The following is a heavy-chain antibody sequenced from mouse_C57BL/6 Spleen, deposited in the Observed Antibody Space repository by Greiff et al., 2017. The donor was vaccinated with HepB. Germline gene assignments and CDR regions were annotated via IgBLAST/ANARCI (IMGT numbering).Heavy chain of an antibody. CDR2: ISSGGDYI. Sequence: EVKLVESGEGLVKPGGSLKLSCAASGFTFSSYAMSWVRQTPEKRLEWVAYISSGGDYIYYADTVKGRFTISRDNARNTLYLQMSSLKSEDTAMYYCTSAITTVVAEYFDYWGQGTTLTVSS. CDR1: GFTFSSYA. J-gene: IGHJ2*01. D-gene: IGHD1-1*01. V-gene: IGHV5-9-1*02. CDR3: TSAITTVVAEYFDY.